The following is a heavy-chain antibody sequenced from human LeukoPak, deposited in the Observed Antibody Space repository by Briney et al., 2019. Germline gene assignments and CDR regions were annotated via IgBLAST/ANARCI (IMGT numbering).Heavy chain of an antibody. Sequence: PSETLSLTCTVSGGSISSSSYYWGWIRQPPGEGLEWIGSIYYSGSTYYNPSLKSRVTISVDTSKNQFSLKLSSVTAADTAVYYCARQVADDFWSGYYPYYFDYWGQGTLVTVSS. CDR1: GGSISSSSYY. CDR2: IYYSGST. D-gene: IGHD3-3*01. CDR3: ARQVADDFWSGYYPYYFDY. J-gene: IGHJ4*02. V-gene: IGHV4-39*01.